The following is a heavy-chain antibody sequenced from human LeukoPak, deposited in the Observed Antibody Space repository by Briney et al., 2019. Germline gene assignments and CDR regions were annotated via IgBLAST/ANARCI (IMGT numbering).Heavy chain of an antibody. D-gene: IGHD3/OR15-3a*01. J-gene: IGHJ4*02. CDR3: ARRRDFIDY. CDR1: GFTLSDYY. Sequence: GGSLRLSCAASGFTLSDYYMSWIRQAPGKGLEWVSYSSSSGTTIYYADSVKGRFAISRDNAKNSLYLQMNSLRAEDTAVYYCARRRDFIDYWGQGTLVTVSP. CDR2: SSSSGTTI. V-gene: IGHV3-11*01.